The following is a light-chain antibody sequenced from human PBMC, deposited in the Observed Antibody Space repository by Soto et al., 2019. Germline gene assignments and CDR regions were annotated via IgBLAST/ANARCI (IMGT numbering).Light chain of an antibody. CDR1: QSISYY. CDR3: QEYNRFSSWT. J-gene: IGKJ1*01. Sequence: DIQMTQSPSTLSGSVADRVTITCRASQSISYYLAWYQKKPGKAPKVLIWNASTLQRGVPSRFSGSGSGTEFTLTISSLLPDDFATYYCQEYNRFSSWTFGQGTKVDI. CDR2: NAS. V-gene: IGKV1-5*01.